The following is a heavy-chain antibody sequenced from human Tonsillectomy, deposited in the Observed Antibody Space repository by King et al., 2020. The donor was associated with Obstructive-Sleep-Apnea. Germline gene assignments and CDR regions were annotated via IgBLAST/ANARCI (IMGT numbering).Heavy chain of an antibody. V-gene: IGHV1-3*01. D-gene: IGHD1-1*01. J-gene: IGHJ6*02. CDR2: INGGNGDT. CDR3: ARDVLSTELYYYYGMDV. CDR1: GYTFTNYA. Sequence: QLQLVQSGTEVKKPGASVKVSCKASGYTFTNYAMHWVRQAPGQSLEWMGCINGGNGDTKYSQKFQGRVTITEETSASTAYMDLSSLRSEDTAVYYCARDVLSTELYYYYGMDVWGQGTTVTVSS.